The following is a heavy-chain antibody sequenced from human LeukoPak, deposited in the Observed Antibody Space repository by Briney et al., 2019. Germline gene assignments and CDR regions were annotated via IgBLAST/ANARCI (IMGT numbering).Heavy chain of an antibody. D-gene: IGHD4-17*01. CDR2: TYYRSKWYN. Sequence: SQTLSLTCAISGDSVSSNSAAWNWIRQSPSRGLEWLGRTYYRSKWYNDYAVSVKSRITINPDTSKNQFSLQLSSVTPEDTAVYYCARGRGVYGDHLYYFDYWGQGTLVTVSS. CDR3: ARGRGVYGDHLYYFDY. J-gene: IGHJ4*02. CDR1: GDSVSSNSAA. V-gene: IGHV6-1*01.